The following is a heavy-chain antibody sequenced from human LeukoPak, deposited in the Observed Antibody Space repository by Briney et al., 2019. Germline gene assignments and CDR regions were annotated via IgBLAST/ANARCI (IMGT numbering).Heavy chain of an antibody. CDR3: ARSGDSGFVGLLHYYYYGMDV. CDR2: INHSGST. D-gene: IGHD5-12*01. V-gene: IGHV4-34*01. Sequence: PSETLSLTCAVYGGSFSGYYWSWIRQPPGKGLEWIGEINHSGSTNYNPSLKSRVTISVDTSKNQFSLKLSSVTAADTAVYYCARSGDSGFVGLLHYYYYGMDVWGQGTTVTVSS. J-gene: IGHJ6*02. CDR1: GGSFSGYY.